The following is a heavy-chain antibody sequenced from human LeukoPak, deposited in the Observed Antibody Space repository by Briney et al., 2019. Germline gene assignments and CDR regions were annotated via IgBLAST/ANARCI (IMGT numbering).Heavy chain of an antibody. D-gene: IGHD2-2*01. CDR3: AGGVGCPRADE. V-gene: IGHV1-46*01. CDR2: INLKSGGT. Sequence: GASVTVTFKSSGSTFTRNLIHLVRQAPGQGLEWMGVINLKSGGTSYAENFQDRVTMTRDTSTATVNMELSSLRSEDTAVYYCAGGVGCPRADEWGQ. J-gene: IGHJ1*01. CDR1: GSTFTRNL.